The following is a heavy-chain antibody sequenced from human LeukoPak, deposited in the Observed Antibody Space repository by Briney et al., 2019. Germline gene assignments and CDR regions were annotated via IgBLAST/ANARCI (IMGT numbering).Heavy chain of an antibody. CDR2: ISSSSGTV. D-gene: IGHD2-2*01. V-gene: IGHV3-48*01. CDR3: APGYCTTTSCSHYFDY. J-gene: IGHJ4*02. CDR1: GFTFRSYS. Sequence: GGSLRLSCVASGFTFRSYSMNWVRQAPGKGLEWVLYISSSSGTVYYADSVKGRFTISRDNAKNSLYLQMNSLRAEDTAVYYCAPGYCTTTSCSHYFDYWGQGTLVTVSS.